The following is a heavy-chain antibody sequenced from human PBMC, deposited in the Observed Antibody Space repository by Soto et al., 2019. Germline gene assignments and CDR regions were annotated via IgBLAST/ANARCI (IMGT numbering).Heavy chain of an antibody. CDR1: GGSISSSSYY. J-gene: IGHJ4*02. CDR3: ARDTGYSSGPHYFDY. D-gene: IGHD6-19*01. V-gene: IGHV4-39*01. Sequence: QLQLQESGPGLVKPSETLSLTCTVSGGSISSSSYYWGWIRQPPGKGLEWIGSIYYSGSTYYNPSLKSRVTISVDTSKNQFSLKLSSVTAADTAVYYCARDTGYSSGPHYFDYWGQGTLVTVSS. CDR2: IYYSGST.